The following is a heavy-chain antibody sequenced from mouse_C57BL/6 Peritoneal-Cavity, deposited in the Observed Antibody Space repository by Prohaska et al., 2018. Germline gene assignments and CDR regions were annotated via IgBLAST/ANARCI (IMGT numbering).Heavy chain of an antibody. CDR3: ARRIYYGSYWYFDV. V-gene: IGHV1-55*01. CDR2: SYPGSGST. CDR1: GYTFTSYW. D-gene: IGHD1-1*01. J-gene: IGHJ1*03. Sequence: SCKASGYTFTSYWITWVKQRPGQGLEWIGDSYPGSGSTNYNEKFNSKATLTVDPSSSTAYMQLSSLTSEDSAVYYCARRIYYGSYWYFDVWVTGTTVTVSS.